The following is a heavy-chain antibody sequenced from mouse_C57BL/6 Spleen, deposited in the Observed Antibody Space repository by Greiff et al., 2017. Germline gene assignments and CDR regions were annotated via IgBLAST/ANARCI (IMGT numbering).Heavy chain of an antibody. V-gene: IGHV1-80*01. CDR3: ARWGGNYSKGY. D-gene: IGHD2-1*01. CDR2: IYPGDGDT. J-gene: IGHJ4*01. Sequence: QVQLQQSGAELVKPGASVKISCKASGYAFSSYWMNWVKQRPGKGLEWIGQIYPGDGDTNYNGKFKGKATLTAEKSSSTAYMLLSSLTSEDSAVYFCARWGGNYSKGYWGQGTSVTVAS. CDR1: GYAFSSYW.